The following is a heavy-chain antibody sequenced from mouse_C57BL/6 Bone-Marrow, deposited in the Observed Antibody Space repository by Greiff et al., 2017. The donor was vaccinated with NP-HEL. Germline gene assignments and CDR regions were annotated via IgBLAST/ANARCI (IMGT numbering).Heavy chain of an antibody. V-gene: IGHV1-82*01. CDR3: ARSYYYGSSFYFDY. CDR1: GYAFSSSW. CDR2: IYPGDGDT. J-gene: IGHJ2*01. Sequence: QVQLQQSGPELVKPGASVKISCKASGYAFSSSWMNWVKQRPGKGLEWIGRIYPGDGDTNYNGKFKGKATLTADKSSSTAYMQLSSLTSEDSAVYFCARSYYYGSSFYFDYSGQGTTLTVSS. D-gene: IGHD1-1*01.